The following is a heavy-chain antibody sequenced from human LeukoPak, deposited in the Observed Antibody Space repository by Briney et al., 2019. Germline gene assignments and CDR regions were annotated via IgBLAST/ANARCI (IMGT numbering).Heavy chain of an antibody. CDR2: ISAYNGNT. J-gene: IGHJ4*02. V-gene: IGHV1-18*01. CDR3: ARGMAGDFDY. CDR1: GYTFTSYA. D-gene: IGHD5-24*01. Sequence: ASVKVSCKASGYTFTSYAMHWVRQAPGQGLEWMGWISAYNGNTNYAQKFQGRVTMTTDTSTNTAYMELRSLRSDDTAVYYCARGMAGDFDYWGQGTLVTVSS.